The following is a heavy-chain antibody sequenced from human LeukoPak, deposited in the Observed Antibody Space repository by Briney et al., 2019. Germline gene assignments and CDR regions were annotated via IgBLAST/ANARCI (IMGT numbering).Heavy chain of an antibody. CDR2: IIPIFGTA. CDR1: GGTFSSYA. V-gene: IGHV1-69*05. Sequence: GASVKVSCKASGGTFSSYAISWVRQAPGQGLEWMGGIIPIFGTANYAQKFQGRVTITTDESTSTAYMELRSDDTAVYYCARSSGYYVGYIQYWGQGTLVTVSS. CDR3: ARSSGYYVGYIQY. J-gene: IGHJ1*01. D-gene: IGHD3-22*01.